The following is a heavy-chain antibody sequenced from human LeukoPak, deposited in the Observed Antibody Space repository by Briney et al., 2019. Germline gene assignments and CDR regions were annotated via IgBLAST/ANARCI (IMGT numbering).Heavy chain of an antibody. CDR1: GGSISSSSYY. CDR3: ARVLDYMDV. Sequence: SETLSLTCTVSGGSISSSSYYWGWIRQPPGKGLEWIGSIYYSGTTYYNPSLKSRVTIAVDTSKNQFSLKLTSVTAADTAVYYCARVLDYMDVWGKGTTVNVSS. D-gene: IGHD3-10*01. CDR2: IYYSGTT. J-gene: IGHJ6*03. V-gene: IGHV4-39*07.